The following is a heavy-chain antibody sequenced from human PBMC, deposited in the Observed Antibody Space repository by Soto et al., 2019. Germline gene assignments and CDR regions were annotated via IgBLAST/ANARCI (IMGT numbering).Heavy chain of an antibody. D-gene: IGHD2-15*01. CDR3: AGKYCSGGSCYSDGVWFDP. Sequence: PSETLSLTCTVSGGSISSYYWSWIRQPPGKGLEWIGYIYYSGSTNYNPSLKSRVTISVDTSKNQFSLKLSSVTAADTAVYYCAGKYCSGGSCYSDGVWFDPWGQGTLVTVSS. V-gene: IGHV4-59*01. CDR2: IYYSGST. CDR1: GGSISSYY. J-gene: IGHJ5*02.